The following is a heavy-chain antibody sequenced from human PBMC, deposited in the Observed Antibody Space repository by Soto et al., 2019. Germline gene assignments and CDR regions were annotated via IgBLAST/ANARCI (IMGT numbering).Heavy chain of an antibody. Sequence: GSLRLSCAASGFSFSKYAMTWVRQAPGKGLYWVSVIYADGSSTYYADSVQGRFTISRDNSKNTLYLQMNSLRAEDTAVYYCAKGRFSSNVWGQGTTVTVSS. J-gene: IGHJ6*02. D-gene: IGHD2-2*01. CDR2: IYADGSST. CDR3: AKGRFSSNV. V-gene: IGHV3-23*03. CDR1: GFSFSKYA.